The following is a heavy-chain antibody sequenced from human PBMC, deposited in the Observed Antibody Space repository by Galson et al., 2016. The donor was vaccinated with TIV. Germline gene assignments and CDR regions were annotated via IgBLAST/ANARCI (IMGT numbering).Heavy chain of an antibody. CDR1: GYSFTNYG. CDR2: ISTYNGYT. CDR3: ARDPTYYDTNGCGH. J-gene: IGHJ4*02. Sequence: SVKVSCKASGYSFTNYGIAWVRQAPGQGLEWMGWISTYNGYTDYAQKLQGRVTMTTDTSTSTAYMELRSLRSDDTAMYYCARDPTYYDTNGCGHWGQGTLVIVSS. V-gene: IGHV1-18*01. D-gene: IGHD3-22*01.